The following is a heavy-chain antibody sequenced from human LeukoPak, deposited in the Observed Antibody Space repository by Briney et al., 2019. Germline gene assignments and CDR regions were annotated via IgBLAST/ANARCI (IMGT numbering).Heavy chain of an antibody. V-gene: IGHV3-30*18. CDR3: AKDRRVAAVGTDLDF. CDR2: ISYDRTYK. CDR1: RFTFSTYG. Sequence: GGSLRLSCAASRFTFSTYGMHWVRQAPGEGLEWVAFISYDRTYKYYGDSVKGRFTISRDNSNSTLFLQVDSLRPEDTGVYYCAKDRRVAAVGTDLDFWGQGTRVTVSS. J-gene: IGHJ4*02. D-gene: IGHD6-13*01.